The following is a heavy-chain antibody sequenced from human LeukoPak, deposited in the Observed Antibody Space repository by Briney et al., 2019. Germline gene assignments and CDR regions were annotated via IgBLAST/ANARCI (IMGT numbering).Heavy chain of an antibody. CDR2: IKQDGSEK. J-gene: IGHJ5*02. CDR1: GFTFSSYW. D-gene: IGHD2-2*01. V-gene: IGHV3-7*01. Sequence: GGSLRLSCAASGFTFSSYWMSWVRQAPGKGLEWVANIKQDGSEKYYVDSVKGRFTISRDNAKNSLYLQMNSLRAEDTAVYYCAREGCSGTSCLYNWFDPWGQGTLVTVSS. CDR3: AREGCSGTSCLYNWFDP.